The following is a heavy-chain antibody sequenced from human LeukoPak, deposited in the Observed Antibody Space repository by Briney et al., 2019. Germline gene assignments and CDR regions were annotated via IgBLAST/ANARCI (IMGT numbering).Heavy chain of an antibody. V-gene: IGHV3-11*01. CDR3: ARSIGYYYTMDV. D-gene: IGHD3-22*01. Sequence: GGPLRLSCVACGFSFSDYYMSWIRQAPGRGLEWISYISGSGSDLYYADSVKGRFTISRDNANNSLYLQMNSLRAEDTAVYYCARSIGYYYTMDVWGQGTTVTVSS. J-gene: IGHJ6*02. CDR2: ISGSGSDL. CDR1: GFSFSDYY.